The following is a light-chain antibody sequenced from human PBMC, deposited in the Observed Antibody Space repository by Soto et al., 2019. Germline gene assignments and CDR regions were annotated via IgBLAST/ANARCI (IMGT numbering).Light chain of an antibody. J-gene: IGKJ4*01. CDR2: DAS. V-gene: IGKV3-11*01. Sequence: ETVLKQSPATLSLSPGDNAILSCRASQSVSNYLAWYQQKPGQAPRLLIYDASYRATGIPARFSGGGSGTDLTLSISSLENEDFEVYYCQQSADWLTFGGGTKVDIK. CDR3: QQSADWLT. CDR1: QSVSNY.